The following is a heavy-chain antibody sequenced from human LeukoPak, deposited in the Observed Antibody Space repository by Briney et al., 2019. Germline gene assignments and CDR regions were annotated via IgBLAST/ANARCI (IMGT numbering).Heavy chain of an antibody. Sequence: GRSLRLSCAASGFTFSSYGMHWVRQAPGKGLEWVAVISYDGSNKYYADSVKGRFTISRDNSKNTLYLQMNSLRAEDTAVYYCAKDQEGYGDYSIFDYWGQGTLVTVSS. D-gene: IGHD4-17*01. CDR2: ISYDGSNK. J-gene: IGHJ4*02. CDR3: AKDQEGYGDYSIFDY. CDR1: GFTFSSYG. V-gene: IGHV3-30*18.